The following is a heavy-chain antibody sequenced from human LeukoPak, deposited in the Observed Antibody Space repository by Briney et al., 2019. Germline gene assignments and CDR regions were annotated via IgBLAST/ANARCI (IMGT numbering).Heavy chain of an antibody. CDR1: GGSFSGYY. V-gene: IGHV4-34*01. CDR3: ARVAYCSSTSCYPPSYYYYYMDV. J-gene: IGHJ6*03. D-gene: IGHD2-2*01. Sequence: SETLSLTCAVYGGSFSGYYWSWIRQPPGKGLEWIGEINHSGSTNYNPSLKSRVTISVDTSKNQFSLKLNSVTAADTAVYYCARVAYCSSTSCYPPSYYYYYMDVWGKGTTVTVSS. CDR2: INHSGST.